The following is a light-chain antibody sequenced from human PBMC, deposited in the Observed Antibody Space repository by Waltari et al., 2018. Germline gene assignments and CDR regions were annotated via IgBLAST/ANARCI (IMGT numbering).Light chain of an antibody. J-gene: IGKJ2*01. CDR1: QSISSF. CDR3: QQSYSTPRT. V-gene: IGKV1-39*01. CDR2: DAT. Sequence: DIQMTQSPSSLSASVGDRVAIPCRASQSISSFLSWYQQKPGKAPKLLIYDATRLQSGVPSMFSGSRSGTDFTLTISNLQPEDFATYYCQQSYSTPRTFGQGTKLEIK.